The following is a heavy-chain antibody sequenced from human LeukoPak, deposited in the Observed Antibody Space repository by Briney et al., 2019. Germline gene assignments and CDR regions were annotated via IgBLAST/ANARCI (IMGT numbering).Heavy chain of an antibody. CDR1: GFTFSSYW. J-gene: IGHJ5*02. V-gene: IGHV3-7*01. Sequence: GGSLRLSCAASGFTFSSYWMSWVRQAPGKGLEWEANIKQDGSEKYYVDSVKGRFTISRDNAKNSLYLQMNSLRAEDTAVYYCARDGGGYSSSWYAWGQGTLVTVSS. CDR3: ARDGGGYSSSWYA. D-gene: IGHD6-13*01. CDR2: IKQDGSEK.